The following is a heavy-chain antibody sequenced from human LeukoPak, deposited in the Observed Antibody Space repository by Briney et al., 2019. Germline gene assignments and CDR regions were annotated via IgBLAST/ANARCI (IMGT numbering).Heavy chain of an antibody. CDR3: ARGLRARVLRFLEGRLYYYYYMDV. D-gene: IGHD3-3*01. J-gene: IGHJ6*03. CDR1: GYTFTGYY. CDR2: INPNSGGT. Sequence: ASVKVSCKASGYTFTGYYMHWVRQAPGQGLEWMGWINPNSGGTNYAQKFQGRVAMTRDTSISTAYMELSRLRSDDTAVYYCARGLRARVLRFLEGRLYYYYYMDVWGKGTTVTVSS. V-gene: IGHV1-2*02.